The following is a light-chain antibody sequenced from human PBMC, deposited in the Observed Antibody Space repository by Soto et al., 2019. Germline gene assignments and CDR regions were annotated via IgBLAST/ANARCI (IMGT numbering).Light chain of an antibody. J-gene: IGLJ2*01. CDR2: NNN. V-gene: IGLV1-40*01. CDR1: SSNIGAGYD. CDR3: QSYDSSLSGVV. Sequence: QAVVTQPPSVSGAPGQRVTISCSGSSSNIGAGYDVHWYQQLPGTAPKLLICNNNSRPSGVPDRFSGSKSGTSASLAITGLQAEDEADYYCQSYDSSLSGVVFGGGTKLTVL.